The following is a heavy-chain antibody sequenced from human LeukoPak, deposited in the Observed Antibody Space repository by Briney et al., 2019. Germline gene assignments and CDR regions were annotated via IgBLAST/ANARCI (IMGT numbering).Heavy chain of an antibody. Sequence: GGSLRLSCAASGFTFSDHYMSWIRQAPGKGLEWISYISPSGGRTYYADSVKGRFTVSRDNTKSSLFLQMSGLRVEDTALYFCVRDGDGSSKVDYWGQGTLVTVSS. CDR3: VRDGDGSSKVDY. D-gene: IGHD3-10*01. J-gene: IGHJ4*02. CDR1: GFTFSDHY. CDR2: ISPSGGRT. V-gene: IGHV3-11*01.